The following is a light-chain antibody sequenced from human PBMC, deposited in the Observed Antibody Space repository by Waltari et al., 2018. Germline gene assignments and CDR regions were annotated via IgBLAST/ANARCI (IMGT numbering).Light chain of an antibody. CDR3: AAWDDSLTVRI. CDR1: GSNIGRNY. J-gene: IGLJ1*01. V-gene: IGLV1-47*01. Sequence: QSVLTQPPSASGTPGQRVTISCSGSGSNIGRNYGYWYQQLPGTAPKLLIYRSNHRPSGVPARFSGSKSDTSASLAISALRSEDEAYYYCAAWDDSLTVRIFGTGTKVTVL. CDR2: RSN.